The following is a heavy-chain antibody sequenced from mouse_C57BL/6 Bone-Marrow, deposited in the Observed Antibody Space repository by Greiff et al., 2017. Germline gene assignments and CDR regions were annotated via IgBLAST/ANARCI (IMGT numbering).Heavy chain of an antibody. CDR1: GFSLTSYG. V-gene: IGHV2-2*01. CDR3: ARYYYGSSPHYYAMDY. D-gene: IGHD1-1*01. Sequence: VQLQQSGPGLVQPSQSLSITCTVSGFSLTSYGVHWVRQSPGKGLEWLGVIWSGGSTDYNAAVISRLSISKDNSKSQVFFKINSLQADDTAIYYCARYYYGSSPHYYAMDYWGQGTSVTVSS. CDR2: IWSGGST. J-gene: IGHJ4*01.